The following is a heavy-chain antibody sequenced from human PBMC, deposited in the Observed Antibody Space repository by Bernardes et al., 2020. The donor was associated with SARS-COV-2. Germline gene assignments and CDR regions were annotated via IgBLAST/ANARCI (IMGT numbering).Heavy chain of an antibody. J-gene: IGHJ4*02. Sequence: GEINKNGSTNYNPSLKSRVTISVDTSKNQFSLKLSSVTAADTAVYYCARGRPQVDYWGQGPL. CDR2: INKNGST. V-gene: IGHV4-34*01. CDR3: ARGRPQVDY.